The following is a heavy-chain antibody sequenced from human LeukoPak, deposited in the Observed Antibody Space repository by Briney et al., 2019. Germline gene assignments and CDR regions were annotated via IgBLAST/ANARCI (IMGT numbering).Heavy chain of an antibody. D-gene: IGHD6-6*01. CDR3: ARGKLVAMEYSSSSGFDY. V-gene: IGHV1-46*01. J-gene: IGHJ4*02. CDR1: GYTFTSYY. CDR2: INPSGAST. Sequence: ASVKVSCKASGYTFTSYYMHWVRQAPGQGLEWMGIINPSGASTSYAQKFQGRVTMTRDTSTSTVYMELSSLRSEDTAVYSCARGKLVAMEYSSSSGFDYWGQGTLVTVSS.